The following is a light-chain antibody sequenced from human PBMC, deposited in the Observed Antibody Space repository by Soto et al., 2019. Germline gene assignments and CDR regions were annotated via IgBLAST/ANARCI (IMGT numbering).Light chain of an antibody. CDR2: GAA. CDR3: QQYGSTTFT. CDR1: QSDSSSY. J-gene: IGKJ3*01. V-gene: IGKV3-20*01. Sequence: ESVLTQSPVTLFLSPGERATLPCRASQSDSSSYLAWYQQKPGQAPGLLIYGAASRATGSPDRFSGSGSGTDFTLPISRLEPEDVAVYYCQQYGSTTFTFGPRTKVDIK.